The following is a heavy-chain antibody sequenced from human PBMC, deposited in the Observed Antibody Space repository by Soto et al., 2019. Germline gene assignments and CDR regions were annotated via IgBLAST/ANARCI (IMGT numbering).Heavy chain of an antibody. V-gene: IGHV1-18*04. CDR1: GYTFSSYG. Sequence: QVPLVQSGAEVKKPGASVKVSCKASGYTFSSYGITWVRQAPGQGLEWMGWIGAFNGNTNFAQNLQGRVTMTTDTSTTTPSMQLRSLNSDDTAVYYCATDRVKYSISSGLDAWGQVTTVTVSS. CDR3: ATDRVKYSISSGLDA. J-gene: IGHJ6*02. CDR2: IGAFNGNT. D-gene: IGHD6-6*01.